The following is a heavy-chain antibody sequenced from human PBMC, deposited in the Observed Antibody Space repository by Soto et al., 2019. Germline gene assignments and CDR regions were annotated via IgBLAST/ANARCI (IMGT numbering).Heavy chain of an antibody. CDR3: ARPLTPVPRGGMDV. Sequence: PGGSLRLSCAASGFTFSSYGMHWVRQAPGKGLEWVAVIWYDGSNKYYADSVKGRSTISRDNSKNTLYLQMNSLRAEDTAVYYCARPLTPVPRGGMDVWGQGTTVTVSS. V-gene: IGHV3-33*01. CDR2: IWYDGSNK. J-gene: IGHJ6*02. CDR1: GFTFSSYG. D-gene: IGHD3-10*01.